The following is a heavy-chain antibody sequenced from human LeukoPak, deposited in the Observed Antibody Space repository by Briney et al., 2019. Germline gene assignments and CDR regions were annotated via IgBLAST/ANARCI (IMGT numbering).Heavy chain of an antibody. CDR3: ARVRSGSYFDY. J-gene: IGHJ4*02. V-gene: IGHV3-48*02. Sequence: GGSLRLSCAASGLTFSASNMNWVRQAPGKGLEWISYISSYSGATYYADSVKGRFTISRDDAKNSLYLQMNSLRDEDTAVYYCARVRSGSYFDYRGQGTLVTVSS. CDR2: ISSYSGAT. D-gene: IGHD3-10*01. CDR1: GLTFSASN.